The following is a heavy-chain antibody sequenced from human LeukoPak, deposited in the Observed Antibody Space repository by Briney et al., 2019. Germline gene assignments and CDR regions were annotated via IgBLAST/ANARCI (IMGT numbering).Heavy chain of an antibody. J-gene: IGHJ4*02. Sequence: ASVKVSCKASGYTFSAYYMHWVRQAPGQGLEWMGIMNPSGGSATCAQKFQGRVTMTSDTSTSTVYMELSSLKFEDTAIYYCAKIAATGSFDYWGQGTLVTVSS. V-gene: IGHV1-46*01. CDR1: GYTFSAYY. D-gene: IGHD6-13*01. CDR2: MNPSGGSA. CDR3: AKIAATGSFDY.